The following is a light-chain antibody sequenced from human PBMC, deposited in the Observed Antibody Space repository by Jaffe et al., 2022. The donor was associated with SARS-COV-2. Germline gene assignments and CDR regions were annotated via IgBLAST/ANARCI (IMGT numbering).Light chain of an antibody. Sequence: EIVLTQSPGTLSLSPGDGATLSCRASQSVGTSLAWYQQKPGQAPRLLIYDTSSRATGIPGRFSGSVSGTDFTLTISRLAPEDFAVYYCQQYGGSPYTFGQGTNLEIK. V-gene: IGKV3-20*01. CDR1: QSVGTS. CDR2: DTS. CDR3: QQYGGSPYT. J-gene: IGKJ2*01.